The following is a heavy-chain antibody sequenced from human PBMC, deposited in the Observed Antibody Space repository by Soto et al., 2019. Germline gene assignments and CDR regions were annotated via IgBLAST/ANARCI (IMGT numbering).Heavy chain of an antibody. D-gene: IGHD2-15*01. Sequence: QVQLVESGGGVVQPGRSLRLSCAASGFTFSSYAMHWVRQAPGKGLEWVAVISYDGSNKYYADSVKGRFPISRDISKNTLYLHMNSLRAEDTAVYYCASAGGLLLDYWGQGTLVTVSS. CDR2: ISYDGSNK. V-gene: IGHV3-30-3*01. J-gene: IGHJ4*02. CDR1: GFTFSSYA. CDR3: ASAGGLLLDY.